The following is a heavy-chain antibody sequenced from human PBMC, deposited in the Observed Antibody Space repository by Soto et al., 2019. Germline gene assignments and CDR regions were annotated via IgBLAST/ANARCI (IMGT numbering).Heavy chain of an antibody. CDR1: GFIFKRYW. CDR2: IYNDGTYS. J-gene: IGHJ4*02. V-gene: IGHV3-74*01. D-gene: IGHD3-10*01. Sequence: PGGSLRLSCAASGFIFKRYWMHWVRQSPGKGLVWISRIYNDGTYSDYADSVRDRFTISRDNAKDTLYLQMNNLRAEDSALYYCTSGPRRISTGTGVYWGQGTQVTVSS. CDR3: TSGPRRISTGTGVY.